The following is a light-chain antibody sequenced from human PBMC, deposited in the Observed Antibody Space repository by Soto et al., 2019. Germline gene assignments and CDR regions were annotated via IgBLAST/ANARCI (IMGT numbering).Light chain of an antibody. V-gene: IGKV3-11*01. CDR1: QSVSSY. J-gene: IGKJ5*01. CDR2: DAS. Sequence: VMTQPPATLSVSPGERGTLSCRASQSVSSYLAWYQQKPGEAPRLLLYDASNRATGIPARFSGSGSGTDFTLTISSLEPEDFAVYYCQQRSNWPPITFGQGTRREIK. CDR3: QQRSNWPPIT.